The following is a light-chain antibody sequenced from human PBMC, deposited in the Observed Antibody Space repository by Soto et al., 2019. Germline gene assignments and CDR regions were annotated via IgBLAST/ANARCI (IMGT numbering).Light chain of an antibody. CDR3: QQYNNWPRT. CDR1: QSVSSK. J-gene: IGKJ1*01. Sequence: IVMTQSSATLSVSPGERATLSCRASQSVSSKLAWFQQKPGQAPSLLIYGVSTRATGVPDRFSGSGSGTEFTLTISRLEPEDFAVYYCQQYNNWPRTFGQGTKVDIK. V-gene: IGKV3-15*01. CDR2: GVS.